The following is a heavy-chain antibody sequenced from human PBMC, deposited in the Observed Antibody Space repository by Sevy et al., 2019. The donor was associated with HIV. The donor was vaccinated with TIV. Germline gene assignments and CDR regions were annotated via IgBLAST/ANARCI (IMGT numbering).Heavy chain of an antibody. CDR2: ISYDGSSH. CDR1: ECMFSTYA. Sequence: GGSLRLSCAASECMFSTYAMHWVRQAPGKGLEWVAVISYDGSSHYYADSVKGRFTISRDNSKNTLFLQMNSMRLEDTAFYYCARDAGYSNDWYPSDYWGQGTLVTVSS. CDR3: ARDAGYSNDWYPSDY. J-gene: IGHJ4*02. D-gene: IGHD6-19*01. V-gene: IGHV3-30-3*01.